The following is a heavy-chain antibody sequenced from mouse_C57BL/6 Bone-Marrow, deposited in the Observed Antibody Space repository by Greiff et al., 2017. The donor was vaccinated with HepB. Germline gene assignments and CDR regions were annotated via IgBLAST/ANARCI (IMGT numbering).Heavy chain of an antibody. J-gene: IGHJ4*01. D-gene: IGHD2-3*01. Sequence: VKLVESDAELVKPGASVKISCKVSGYTFTDHTIHWMKQRPEQGLEWIGYIYPRDGSTKYNEKFKGKATLTADKSSSTAYMQLNSLTSEDSAVYFCARLLYDGYYDAMDYWGQGTSVTVSS. CDR2: IYPRDGST. CDR1: GYTFTDHT. V-gene: IGHV1-78*01. CDR3: ARLLYDGYYDAMDY.